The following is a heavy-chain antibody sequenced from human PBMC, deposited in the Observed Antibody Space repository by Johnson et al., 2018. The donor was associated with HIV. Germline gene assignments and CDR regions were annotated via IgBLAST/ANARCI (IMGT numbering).Heavy chain of an antibody. CDR3: AKDRVVIAAHDAFDI. J-gene: IGHJ3*02. CDR1: GFTFSSYA. CDR2: ISGSGGST. Sequence: EVQLVESGGGVVQSGRSLRLYCAASGFTFSSYAMTWVRQAPGKGLEWVSAISGSGGSTYYADSVKGRFTISRDNSKNTLYLQMNSLRAEDTAVYYCAKDRVVIAAHDAFDIWGQGTMVTVSS. D-gene: IGHD2-21*01. V-gene: IGHV3-23*04.